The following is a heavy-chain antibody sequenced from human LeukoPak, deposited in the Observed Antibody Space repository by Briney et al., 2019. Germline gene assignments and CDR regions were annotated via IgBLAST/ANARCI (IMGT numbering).Heavy chain of an antibody. CDR3: ARDGGSTGWYFDL. D-gene: IGHD3-16*01. CDR1: GFTFSSYA. Sequence: GRSLRLSCAASGFTFSSYAMHWVRQAPGKGLEWVAVISYDGSNKYYADSVKGRFTISRDNAKNSLYLQMNSLRAEDTAVYYCARDGGSTGWYFDLWGRGTLVTVSS. CDR2: ISYDGSNK. J-gene: IGHJ2*01. V-gene: IGHV3-30-3*01.